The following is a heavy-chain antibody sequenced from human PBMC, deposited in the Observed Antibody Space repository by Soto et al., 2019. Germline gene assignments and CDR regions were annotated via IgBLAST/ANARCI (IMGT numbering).Heavy chain of an antibody. V-gene: IGHV3-15*07. CDR3: TTDSAGCSTSCYGHYYYYGMDV. J-gene: IGHJ6*02. D-gene: IGHD2-2*01. CDR1: GFTFSNAW. Sequence: GGSLRLSCAASGFTFSNAWMNWVRQAPGKGLEWVGRIKSKTDGGTTDYAAPVKGRFTISRDDSKNTLYLQMNSLKTEDTAVYYCTTDSAGCSTSCYGHYYYYGMDVWGQGTTVTVSS. CDR2: IKSKTDGGTT.